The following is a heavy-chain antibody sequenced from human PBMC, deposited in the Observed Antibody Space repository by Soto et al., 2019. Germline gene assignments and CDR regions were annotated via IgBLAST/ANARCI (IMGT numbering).Heavy chain of an antibody. CDR2: ISSRSDI. J-gene: IGHJ6*02. D-gene: IGHD2-2*02. CDR1: GFTFSTYS. CDR3: AREYTAWPLAYGLDV. Sequence: PGGSLRLSCVCSGFTFSTYSINWVRQAPGKGLECVSSISSRSDIYYADSVKGRFTISRDNAKNSVSLQMNSLRAEDTAVYYCAREYTAWPLAYGLDVWGPGTTVTVSS. V-gene: IGHV3-21*01.